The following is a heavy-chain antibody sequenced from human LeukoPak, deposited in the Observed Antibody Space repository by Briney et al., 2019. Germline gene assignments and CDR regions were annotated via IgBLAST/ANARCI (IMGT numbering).Heavy chain of an antibody. CDR1: GFTFDDYG. V-gene: IGHV3-20*04. D-gene: IGHD3-22*01. CDR2: INWNGGST. CDR3: AKDSERFMIVVVTIFDY. J-gene: IGHJ4*02. Sequence: GGSLRLSCAASGFTFDDYGMSWVRQAPGKGLEGVSGINWNGGSTGYADSVKGRFTISRDNAKNSLYLQMNSLRAEDTAVYYCAKDSERFMIVVVTIFDYWGQGTLVTVSS.